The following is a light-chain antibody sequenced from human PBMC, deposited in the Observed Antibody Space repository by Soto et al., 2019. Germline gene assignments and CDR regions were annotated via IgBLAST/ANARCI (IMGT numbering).Light chain of an antibody. V-gene: IGKV3-20*01. CDR2: GAS. CDR3: QQYDISTWT. Sequence: EIVLTQSPGTLSLSPGERATLSCRASQTVSNNYLAWYQQKPGQAPRLLIYGASSRPTGIPDRFSGSGSGTDFTLTISRLEPEDFAVYYCQQYDISTWTFGQGTKVEIK. CDR1: QTVSNNY. J-gene: IGKJ1*01.